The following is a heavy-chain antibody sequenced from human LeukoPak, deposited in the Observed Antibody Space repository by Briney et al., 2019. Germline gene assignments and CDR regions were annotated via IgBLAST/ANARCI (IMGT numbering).Heavy chain of an antibody. J-gene: IGHJ6*03. CDR1: GGPISSYY. CDR3: ARDRSGSYYYYYYMDA. CDR2: IYTSGST. Sequence: SETLSLTCTVSGGPISSYYWSWIRQPAGKGLEWIGRIYTSGSTNYNPSLKSRVTMSVDTSKNQFSLKLSSVTAADTAVYYCARDRSGSYYYYYYMDAWGKGTTVTVSS. V-gene: IGHV4-4*07. D-gene: IGHD1-26*01.